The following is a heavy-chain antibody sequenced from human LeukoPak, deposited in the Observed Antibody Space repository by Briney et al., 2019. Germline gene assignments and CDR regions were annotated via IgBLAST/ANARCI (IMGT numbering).Heavy chain of an antibody. CDR1: GDSVTTTNFY. V-gene: IGHV4-39*01. Sequence: SETLSLTCTVSGDSVTTTNFYWGWVRQAPGKGLEWIGNLYYGVNTYYKPSLKSRVTISVDTSLNQFSLILTSVTAADKGVYYCARLRLQQLASSYYMDVWGKGTTVTVSS. J-gene: IGHJ6*03. D-gene: IGHD6-13*01. CDR3: ARLRLQQLASSYYMDV. CDR2: LYYGVNT.